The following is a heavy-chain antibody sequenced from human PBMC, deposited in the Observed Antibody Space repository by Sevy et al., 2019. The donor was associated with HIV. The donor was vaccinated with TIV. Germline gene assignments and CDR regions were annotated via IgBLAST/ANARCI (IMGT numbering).Heavy chain of an antibody. V-gene: IGHV3-11*06. CDR1: GFSFSDYY. CDR3: ARRAGNWDYFDY. Sequence: GGSLRLSCAASGFSFSDYYVSWIRQAPGKGLEWVSYISGISTYTNYADSVKGRFTISRDNAKNSMYLQLNGLRAEDTAVYYCARRAGNWDYFDYWGQGTLVTVSS. J-gene: IGHJ4*02. CDR2: ISGISTYT. D-gene: IGHD7-27*01.